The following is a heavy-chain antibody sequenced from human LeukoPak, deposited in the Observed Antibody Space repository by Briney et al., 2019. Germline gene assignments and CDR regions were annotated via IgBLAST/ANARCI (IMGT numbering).Heavy chain of an antibody. J-gene: IGHJ4*02. Sequence: PGGSLRLSCAASGFTFSSYAMSWVRQAPGKGLEWVSTISGSGDNIYYADSVKGRFTISRDNAKNSLYLQMNSLRAEDTAVYYCARPLGAGYFDYWGQGTLVTVSS. CDR2: ISGSGDNI. CDR1: GFTFSSYA. V-gene: IGHV3-21*01. CDR3: ARPLGAGYFDY. D-gene: IGHD6-19*01.